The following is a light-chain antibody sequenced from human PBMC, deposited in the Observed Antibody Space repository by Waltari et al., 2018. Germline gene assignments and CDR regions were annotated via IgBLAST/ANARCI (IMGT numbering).Light chain of an antibody. J-gene: IGKJ2*01. CDR3: QQSFMTPYT. CDR1: QTISNR. CDR2: SAT. Sequence: DIQMTQSPSSLSASLGDRVTITCRASQTISNRLHWCQQKPGEAPKLLISSATTLETGVPSRFSGSGSGTAFTLTISSLQPEDFATYFCQQSFMTPYTFGQGTKLEIK. V-gene: IGKV1-39*01.